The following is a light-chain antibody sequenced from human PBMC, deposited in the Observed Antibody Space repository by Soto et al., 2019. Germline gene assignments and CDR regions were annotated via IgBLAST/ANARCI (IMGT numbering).Light chain of an antibody. Sequence: EIVLTQSPGTLSLSPGERATLSCRASQSISSTYLAWYQHKPGQAPRLLIYSTSSRATGIPERFSGSGSGTDFTLTISRLEPEDCAVLYCQQSGSSPWTFGQGTKVELK. CDR1: QSISSTY. V-gene: IGKV3-20*01. CDR3: QQSGSSPWT. CDR2: STS. J-gene: IGKJ1*01.